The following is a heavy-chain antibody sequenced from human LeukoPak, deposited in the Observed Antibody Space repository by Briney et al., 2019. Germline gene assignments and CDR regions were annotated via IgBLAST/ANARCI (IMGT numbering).Heavy chain of an antibody. CDR2: AHHRGTT. CDR3: ARSGIAVGDAFDI. J-gene: IGHJ3*02. CDR1: GYSISSGFY. Sequence: SETLSLTCTVSGYSISSGFYWGWIRQPPGKGLEWIGSAHHRGTTYYNPSLKSRVTISVDTSKNQLSLKLSSVTAADTAVYYCARSGIAVGDAFDIWGQGTMVTVSS. V-gene: IGHV4-38-2*02. D-gene: IGHD6-13*01.